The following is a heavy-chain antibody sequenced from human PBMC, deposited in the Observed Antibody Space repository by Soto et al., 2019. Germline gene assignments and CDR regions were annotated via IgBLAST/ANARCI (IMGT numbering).Heavy chain of an antibody. Sequence: ASVKVSCKASGYTFTGYYMHWVRQAPGQGLEWMGWINPNSGGTNYAQKFQGWVTMTRDTSISTAYMELSRLRSDDTAVYYCARENNCEGYYDFWRGYSYDYGMDVWGQGTTVTVAS. CDR1: GYTFTGYY. CDR3: ARENNCEGYYDFWRGYSYDYGMDV. V-gene: IGHV1-2*04. D-gene: IGHD3-3*01. J-gene: IGHJ6*02. CDR2: INPNSGGT.